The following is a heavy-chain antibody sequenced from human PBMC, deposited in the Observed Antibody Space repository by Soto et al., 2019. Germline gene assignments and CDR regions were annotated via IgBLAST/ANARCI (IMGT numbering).Heavy chain of an antibody. Sequence: KVSCKVSGYTLTELSMHWVRHAPGKGVDWMGGFDPEDGETIYAQKFQGRVTMTQDTATDTAYMELSSLRSEDTAVDCCAPPPPLEPPHSCDSSSPFGCCGRGHMVAASS. V-gene: IGHV1-24*01. CDR3: APPPPLEPPHSCDSSSPFGC. CDR2: FDPEDGET. CDR1: GYTLTELS. D-gene: IGHD3-22*01. J-gene: IGHJ4*02.